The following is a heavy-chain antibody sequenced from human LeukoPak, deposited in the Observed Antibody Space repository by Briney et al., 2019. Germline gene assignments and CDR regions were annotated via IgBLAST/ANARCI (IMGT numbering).Heavy chain of an antibody. CDR3: AKATATVTTLSAFDY. J-gene: IGHJ4*02. CDR2: INWDGGVT. CDR1: GFTFDDHT. V-gene: IGHV3-43*01. D-gene: IGHD4-17*01. Sequence: PGGSLRLSCAASGFTFDDHTMYWVRQTPEKGLEWVSLINWDGGVTYCMDSVKGRFTISRDNSKNSLYLQMISLRTEDTAMYYCAKATATVTTLSAFDYWGQGTLVTVSS.